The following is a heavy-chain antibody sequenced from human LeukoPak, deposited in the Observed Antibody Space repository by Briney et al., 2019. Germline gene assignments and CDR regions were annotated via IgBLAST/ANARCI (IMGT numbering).Heavy chain of an antibody. CDR3: ARDEAVAAIGLGFGVSPDV. CDR1: GGSVSSGRYY. CDR2: IYYSGTT. D-gene: IGHD2-15*01. V-gene: IGHV4-61*01. Sequence: KPSETLSLTCSVSGGSVSSGRYYWGWIRQPPGKRLEWIRYIYYSGTTNYNPSLKSRVTISVDASKNQFSVKLNSVTAADTALYYCARDEAVAAIGLGFGVSPDVWGQGTTVTVSS. J-gene: IGHJ6*02.